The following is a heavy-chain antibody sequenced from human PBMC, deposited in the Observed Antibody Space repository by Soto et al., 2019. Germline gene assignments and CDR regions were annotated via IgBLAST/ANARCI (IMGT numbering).Heavy chain of an antibody. D-gene: IGHD3-10*01. V-gene: IGHV4-61*01. Sequence: SETLSLTCTFSCGSVISGSYYWSWIRQPPGKGLEWIGYIYYSGSTNYNPSLKSRVTISVDTSKNQFSLKLSSVTAADTAVYYCARDPRITGHYFDYWGQGTLVTVSS. CDR2: IYYSGST. CDR1: CGSVISGSYY. J-gene: IGHJ4*02. CDR3: ARDPRITGHYFDY.